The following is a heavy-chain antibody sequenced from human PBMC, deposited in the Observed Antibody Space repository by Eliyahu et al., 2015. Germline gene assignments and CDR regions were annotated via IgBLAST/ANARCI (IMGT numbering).Heavy chain of an antibody. J-gene: IGHJ4*02. Sequence: EVQLVESGGGLVQPGGSLXLSXAASGFXFSXXWMSWVRQAPGKGLEWVANIKQDGSEKYYVDSVKGRFTISRDNAKNSLYLQMNSLRAEDTAVYYCARDVGHGSGINLFDYWGQGTLVTVSS. V-gene: IGHV3-7*01. CDR3: ARDVGHGSGINLFDY. CDR1: GFXFSXXW. D-gene: IGHD3-10*01. CDR2: IKQDGSEK.